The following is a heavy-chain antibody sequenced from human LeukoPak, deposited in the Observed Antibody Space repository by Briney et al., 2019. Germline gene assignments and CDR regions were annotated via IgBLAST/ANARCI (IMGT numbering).Heavy chain of an antibody. D-gene: IGHD2-2*01. CDR2: ISSSGSTI. CDR3: ARGYCSSTSCGFDY. J-gene: IGHJ4*02. Sequence: AGGSLRLSCAASGFTLSSYEMNWVRQAPGKGLEWVSYISSSGSTIYYADSVKGRFTISRDNAKNSLYLQMNSLRAEDTAVYYCARGYCSSTSCGFDYWGQGTLVTVSS. CDR1: GFTLSSYE. V-gene: IGHV3-48*03.